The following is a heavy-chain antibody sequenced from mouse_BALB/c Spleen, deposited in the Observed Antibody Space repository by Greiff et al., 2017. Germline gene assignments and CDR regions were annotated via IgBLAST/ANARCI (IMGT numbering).Heavy chain of an antibody. CDR3: AREVRRDFDV. V-gene: IGHV5-17*02. Sequence: EVKLVESGGGLVQPGGSRKLSCAASGFTFSSFGMHWVRQAPEKGLEWVAYISSGSSTIYYADTVKGRFTISRDNPKNTLFLQMTSLRSEDTAMYYCAREVRRDFDVWGAGTTVTVSS. J-gene: IGHJ1*01. CDR1: GFTFSSFG. CDR2: ISSGSSTI. D-gene: IGHD2-14*01.